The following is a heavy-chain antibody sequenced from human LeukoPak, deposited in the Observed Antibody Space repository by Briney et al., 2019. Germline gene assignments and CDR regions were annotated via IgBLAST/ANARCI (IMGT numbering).Heavy chain of an antibody. CDR1: GFTFSSYA. CDR2: ISYDGSNK. D-gene: IGHD6-13*01. V-gene: IGHV3-30-3*01. Sequence: PGRSLRLSCAASGFTFSSYAMHWVRQAPGKGLEWVAVISYDGSNKYYADSVKGRFTISRDNSKNTLYLQMNSLRAEDTAVYYCAREFTQYSSSFDYWGQGTLVTVSS. J-gene: IGHJ4*02. CDR3: AREFTQYSSSFDY.